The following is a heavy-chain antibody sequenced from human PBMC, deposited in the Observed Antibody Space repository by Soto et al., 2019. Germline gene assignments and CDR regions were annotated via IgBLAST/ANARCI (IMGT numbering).Heavy chain of an antibody. CDR3: AKDRIAGAAPADY. D-gene: IGHD6-19*01. CDR2: ISGSGGST. CDR1: GFTFSSYA. J-gene: IGHJ4*02. V-gene: IGHV3-23*01. Sequence: GGSLRLSCAASGFTFSSYAMSWVRQAPGKGLEWVSAISGSGGSTYYADSVKGRFTISRDKSKNTLYLQMNSLRAEDTAVYYCAKDRIAGAAPADYWGQVTLVTVSS.